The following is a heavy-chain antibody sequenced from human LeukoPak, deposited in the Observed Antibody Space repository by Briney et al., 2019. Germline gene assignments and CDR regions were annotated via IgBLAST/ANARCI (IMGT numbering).Heavy chain of an antibody. V-gene: IGHV4-59*01. CDR1: GGSLSGYY. Sequence: SETLSLTCDVYGGSLSGYYWSWIRQPPGKGLEWIGYIYYSGSTNYNPSLKSRVTISVDTSKNQFSLKPSSVTAADTAVYYCAREERGYSYGYDYWGQGTLVTVSS. CDR3: AREERGYSYGYDY. D-gene: IGHD5-18*01. CDR2: IYYSGST. J-gene: IGHJ4*02.